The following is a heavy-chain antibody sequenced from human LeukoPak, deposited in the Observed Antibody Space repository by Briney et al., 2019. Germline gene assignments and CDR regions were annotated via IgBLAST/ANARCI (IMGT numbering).Heavy chain of an antibody. CDR1: GFIFTDYW. CDR2: VNWYGESR. CDR3: ARGSYSSSWKTFDY. J-gene: IGHJ4*02. Sequence: GGSLRLSCAASGFIFTDYWMHWVRQAPGKGLVWVARVNWYGESRIYADSVKGRFTISRDNSKNTLYLQMNSLRADDTAMYYCARGSYSSSWKTFDYWGQGTLVTVSS. D-gene: IGHD6-13*01. V-gene: IGHV3-74*01.